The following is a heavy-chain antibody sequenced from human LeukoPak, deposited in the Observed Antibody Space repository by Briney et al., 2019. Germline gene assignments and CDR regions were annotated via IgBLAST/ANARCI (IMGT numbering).Heavy chain of an antibody. D-gene: IGHD3-16*02. CDR3: ARDMYDYVWGSYRPLGDV. CDR2: ISSSGSTI. CDR1: GFTFSSYA. J-gene: IGHJ6*04. V-gene: IGHV3-48*04. Sequence: AGGSLRLSCAASGFTFSSYAMSWVRQAPGKGLEWVSYISSSGSTIYYADSVKGRFTISRDNAKNSLYLQMNSLRAEDTAVYYCARDMYDYVWGSYRPLGDVWGKGTTVTVSS.